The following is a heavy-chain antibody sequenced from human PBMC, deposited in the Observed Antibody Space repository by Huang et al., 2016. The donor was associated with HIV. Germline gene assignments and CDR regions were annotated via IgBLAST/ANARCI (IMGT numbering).Heavy chain of an antibody. V-gene: IGHV2-5*01. J-gene: IGHJ4*02. CDR1: GFSLTTTGVG. CDR2: IYSNGDG. CDR3: AHSTDASAATFYFDF. D-gene: IGHD6-25*01. Sequence: QLTLRESGPALVKPTPTLTLTCTFSGFSLTTTGVGVGWLRQPPGQALECLAFIYSNGDGRYSPSLSSRLTITKDTSKNQVVLTMTNMDPVDTATYYCAHSTDASAATFYFDFWGQGTLVAVSS.